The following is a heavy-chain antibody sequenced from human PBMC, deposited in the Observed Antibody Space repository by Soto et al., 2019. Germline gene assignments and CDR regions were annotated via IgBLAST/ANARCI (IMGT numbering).Heavy chain of an antibody. CDR2: ISVYNGNT. Sequence: QVQLVQSGADVKKPGASVKVSCKASGYTFTSYGISWVRQAPGQGLEWMGWISVYNGNTNYAQKVQGRVTMTTDTSXXTAYMALRSLRSDDTAVYFCAKDLCAYDSNGYWDYWGQGTLVTVSS. D-gene: IGHD3-22*01. J-gene: IGHJ4*02. CDR1: GYTFTSYG. CDR3: AKDLCAYDSNGYWDY. V-gene: IGHV1-18*01.